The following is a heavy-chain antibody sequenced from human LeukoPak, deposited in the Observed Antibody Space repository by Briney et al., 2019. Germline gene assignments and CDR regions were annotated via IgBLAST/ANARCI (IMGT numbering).Heavy chain of an antibody. D-gene: IGHD1-26*01. Sequence: PGGSLRLSCAASGVTSSAYWMHWSRQAPGKGLVWVSRINSDGSSTSYADSVKGRFTISRDNAKNTLYLQMSSLRAEDTAVYYCARDHGSYNDYWGQGTLVAVSS. CDR3: ARDHGSYNDY. V-gene: IGHV3-74*01. CDR1: GVTSSAYW. J-gene: IGHJ4*02. CDR2: INSDGSST.